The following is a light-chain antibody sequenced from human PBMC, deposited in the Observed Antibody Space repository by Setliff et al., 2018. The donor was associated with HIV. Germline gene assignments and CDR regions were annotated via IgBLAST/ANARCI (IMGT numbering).Light chain of an antibody. Sequence: QSALTQPHSVSGSPGQSVTISCTGTSSDVGGYNYVSWYQHLPGKAPKLMIYDLTKRPSGIPDRFSVSKSGNTASLTISGLQSEDEADYYCCSYAGSYTSLYVFGTGTKVTVL. CDR1: SSDVGGYNY. CDR2: DLT. V-gene: IGLV2-11*01. CDR3: CSYAGSYTSLYV. J-gene: IGLJ1*01.